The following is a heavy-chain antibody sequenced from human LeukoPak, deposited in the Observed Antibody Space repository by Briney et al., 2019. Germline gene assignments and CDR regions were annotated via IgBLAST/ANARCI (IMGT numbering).Heavy chain of an antibody. Sequence: GESLKIACKASGHIFSSYRIAWVRQMPGKGLEWMGFIYPGDSDTRYSPSFQGQVTFSADQSINTAYLQWSSLKASDTAKYYCATKSYSSVDSYCNMDVWGQGTTVTVSS. V-gene: IGHV5-51*01. J-gene: IGHJ6*02. CDR3: ATKSYSSVDSYCNMDV. CDR1: GHIFSSYR. CDR2: IYPGDSDT. D-gene: IGHD4-11*01.